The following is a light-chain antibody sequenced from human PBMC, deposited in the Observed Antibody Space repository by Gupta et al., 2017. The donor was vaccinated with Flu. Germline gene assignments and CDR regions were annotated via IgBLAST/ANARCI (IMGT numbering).Light chain of an antibody. CDR2: DDS. J-gene: IGLJ2*01. CDR3: QVWDSSTDHVI. Sequence: SHVLTQPPSVAVAQGKTARIACGGNNIGRTTVHWYQQKPGQAPGLVVYDDSGRPSGIPERFSGSNSGNTATLTISRVEAGDEADYYCQVWDSSTDHVIFGGGTRLTVL. CDR1: NIGRTT. V-gene: IGLV3-21*03.